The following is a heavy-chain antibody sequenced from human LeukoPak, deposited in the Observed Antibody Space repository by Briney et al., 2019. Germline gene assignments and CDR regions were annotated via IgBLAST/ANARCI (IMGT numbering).Heavy chain of an antibody. CDR3: ARHTGSTGAFDI. CDR2: IYPADSDS. Sequence: GESLKTSCKGSGYSFTGYWIGWVRQMPGKGLEWMGMIYPADSDSRYSPSFQGQVTISADKSINIAYLQWSSLKASDTAMYYCARHTGSTGAFDIWGQGTMVTVSS. CDR1: GYSFTGYW. V-gene: IGHV5-51*01. J-gene: IGHJ3*02. D-gene: IGHD1-1*01.